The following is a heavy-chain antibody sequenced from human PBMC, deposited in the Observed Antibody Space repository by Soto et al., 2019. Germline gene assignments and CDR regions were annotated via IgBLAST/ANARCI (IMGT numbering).Heavy chain of an antibody. D-gene: IGHD1-26*01. CDR3: ARDGGRHSGGIDY. J-gene: IGHJ4*02. Sequence: QVQLVQSGAEVKKPGSSVNVSCKASGGTFSSYSINWVRQAPGQGLEWMGEIIPIFGTANYAQKFQGRVTITADESPSTAYMELSSLRSEDTAVYYCARDGGRHSGGIDYWGQGTLVTVSS. CDR2: IIPIFGTA. CDR1: GGTFSSYS. V-gene: IGHV1-69*01.